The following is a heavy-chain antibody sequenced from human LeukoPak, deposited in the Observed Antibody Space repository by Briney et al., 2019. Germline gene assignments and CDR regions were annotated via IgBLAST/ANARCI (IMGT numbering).Heavy chain of an antibody. CDR3: ARELGYYGSGSYGHY. V-gene: IGHV3-48*04. CDR2: ISSSSSTI. CDR1: GFTFSSYS. J-gene: IGHJ4*02. Sequence: GGSLRLSCPASGFTFSSYSVNWVRQAPGKGLEWVSYISSSSSTIYYADSVKGRFTISRDNAKNSLYLQMNSLRAEDTAVYYCARELGYYGSGSYGHYWGQGTLVTVSS. D-gene: IGHD3-10*01.